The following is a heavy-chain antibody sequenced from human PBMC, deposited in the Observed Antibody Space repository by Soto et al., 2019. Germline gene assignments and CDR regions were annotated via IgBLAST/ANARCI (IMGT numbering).Heavy chain of an antibody. J-gene: IGHJ4*02. CDR3: ARRISARTYYFDY. Sequence: QLQLQESGSGLVKPSQTLSLTCAVSGGSITTVGYSWSWIRQPPGKGLEWIGYIFHSGISYSNPSVEGRVTMSVDGSKNRFSLRLSSVTAADTAVYYCARRISARTYYFDYWGQGPLVTVSS. V-gene: IGHV4-30-2*01. D-gene: IGHD6-6*01. CDR2: IFHSGIS. CDR1: GGSITTVGYS.